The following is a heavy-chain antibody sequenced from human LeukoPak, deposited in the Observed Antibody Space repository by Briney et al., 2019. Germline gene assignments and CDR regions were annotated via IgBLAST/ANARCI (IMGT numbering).Heavy chain of an antibody. CDR3: ARGQQWLGPFDY. V-gene: IGHV4-59*01. D-gene: IGHD6-19*01. CDR1: GGSISSYY. CDR2: IYYSGST. J-gene: IGHJ4*02. Sequence: SETLSLTCTVSGGSISSYYWSWIRQPPGKGLEWIGYIYYSGSTNYNPSLKSRVTISVDTSKNQFSLKLSSVTAADTAVYCCARGQQWLGPFDYWGQGTLVTVSS.